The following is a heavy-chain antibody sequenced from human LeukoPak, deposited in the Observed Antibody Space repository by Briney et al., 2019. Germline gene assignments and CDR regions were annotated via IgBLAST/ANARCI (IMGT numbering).Heavy chain of an antibody. CDR2: IYTSGST. CDR3: ARDGGSGWSLDY. V-gene: IGHV4-61*02. Sequence: SETLSLTCTVSGGSISSGSYYWSWIRQPAGKGLEWIGRIYTSGSTNYNPSLKSRVTISVDTSKNQFSLKLSSVTAADTAVYYCARDGGSGWSLDYWGQGTLVTVSS. J-gene: IGHJ4*02. D-gene: IGHD6-19*01. CDR1: GGSISSGSYY.